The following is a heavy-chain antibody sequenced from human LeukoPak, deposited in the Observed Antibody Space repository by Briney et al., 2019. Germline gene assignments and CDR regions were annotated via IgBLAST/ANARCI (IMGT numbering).Heavy chain of an antibody. D-gene: IGHD2-15*01. J-gene: IGHJ5*02. V-gene: IGHV4-59*12. CDR1: GASFSRYY. Sequence: SETLSLTCTVSGASFSRYYWSWVRQPPGKGLEWIGYIYYSGSTSYNPSLKSRVTISVDTSKNQFSLKLSSVTAADTAVYYCARDPWSIDPWGQGTLVAVSS. CDR3: ARDPWSIDP. CDR2: IYYSGST.